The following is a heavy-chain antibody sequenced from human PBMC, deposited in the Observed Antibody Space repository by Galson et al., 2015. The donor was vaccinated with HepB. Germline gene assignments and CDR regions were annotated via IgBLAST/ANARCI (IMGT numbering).Heavy chain of an antibody. CDR3: ARVGWGIYDILTGYYNVGNYYYYMDV. D-gene: IGHD3-9*01. J-gene: IGHJ6*03. V-gene: IGHV3-48*01. Sequence: SLRLSCAASGFTFSSYSMNWVRQAPGKGLEWVSYISSSSSTIYYADSVKGRFTISGDNAKNSLYLRMNSLRAEDTAVYYCARVGWGIYDILTGYYNVGNYYYYMDVWGKGTTVTVSS. CDR2: ISSSSSTI. CDR1: GFTFSSYS.